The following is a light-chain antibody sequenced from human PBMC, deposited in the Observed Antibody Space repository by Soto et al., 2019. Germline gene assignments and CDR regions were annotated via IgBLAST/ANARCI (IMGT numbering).Light chain of an antibody. Sequence: QSALTQPRSVSGSPGQSVTISCTGTSSDVGGYNYVSWYQQRPGTAPKLLIYDVNKRPSGVPDRFSGSKSGNTASLTISGLQAEDDADYYCCSYADTLYVFGTGTKVTVL. CDR3: CSYADTLYV. J-gene: IGLJ1*01. CDR2: DVN. V-gene: IGLV2-11*01. CDR1: SSDVGGYNY.